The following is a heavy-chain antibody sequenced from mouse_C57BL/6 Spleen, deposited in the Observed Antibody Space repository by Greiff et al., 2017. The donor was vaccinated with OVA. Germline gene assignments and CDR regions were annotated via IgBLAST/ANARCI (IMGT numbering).Heavy chain of an antibody. CDR2: IDPSDSET. J-gene: IGHJ4*01. Sequence: VQLQQPGAELVRPGSSVKLSCKASGYTFTSYWMHWVKQRPIQGLEWIGNIDPSDSETHYNQKFKDKATLTVDKSSSTAYMQLSSLTSEDSAVYYGARYAPRDGYAMDYWGQGTSVTVSS. CDR1: GYTFTSYW. V-gene: IGHV1-52*01. CDR3: ARYAPRDGYAMDY. D-gene: IGHD3-3*01.